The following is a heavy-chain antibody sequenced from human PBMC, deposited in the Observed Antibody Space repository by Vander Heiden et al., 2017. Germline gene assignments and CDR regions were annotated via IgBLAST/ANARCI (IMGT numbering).Heavy chain of an antibody. D-gene: IGHD5-12*01. CDR1: GDFISHNYYY. CDR2: IYYSGTA. J-gene: IGHJ4*02. Sequence: QLQLQESGPGLVKPSETLSLTCEVSGDFISHNYYYWGWIRQPPGKGLEWIGNIYYSGTAFYNPSLKSRVTISVDTPTNQFSLRLRSVTAADTAVYYCARARDGYLADYFDYWGQGSLVTVSS. V-gene: IGHV4-39*01. CDR3: ARARDGYLADYFDY.